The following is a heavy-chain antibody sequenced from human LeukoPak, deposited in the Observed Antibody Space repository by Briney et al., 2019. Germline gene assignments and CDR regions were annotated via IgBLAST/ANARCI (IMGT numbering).Heavy chain of an antibody. CDR1: GDSISSGGYS. D-gene: IGHD4-17*01. Sequence: PSQTLSLTCAGSGDSISSGGYSWSWIRQPPGKGLEWIGYIYHSGSTYYNPSLKSRVTISVDRSKNQFSLKLSSVTAADTAVYYCARDHAVTGHFDYWGQGTLVTVSS. V-gene: IGHV4-30-2*01. CDR2: IYHSGST. J-gene: IGHJ4*02. CDR3: ARDHAVTGHFDY.